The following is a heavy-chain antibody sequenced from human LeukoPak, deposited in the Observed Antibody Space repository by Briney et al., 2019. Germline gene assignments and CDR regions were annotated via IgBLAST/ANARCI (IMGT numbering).Heavy chain of an antibody. CDR2: INPNTGGT. D-gene: IGHD1-26*01. CDR3: ASGTYRGNWNFDY. Sequence: ASVKVSCKTSGYTFTAYSMHWVRQAPGQGLEWMGWINPNTGGTKYAQKFQGRVAMTRDTSISTAYMEMSGLTSDDTAVYSCASGTYRGNWNFDYWGQGTLVTVSS. J-gene: IGHJ4*02. CDR1: GYTFTAYS. V-gene: IGHV1-2*02.